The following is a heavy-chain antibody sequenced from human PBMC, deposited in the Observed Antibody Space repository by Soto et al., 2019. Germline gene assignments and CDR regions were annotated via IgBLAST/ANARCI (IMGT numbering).Heavy chain of an antibody. CDR3: ARSVKNFDWLPLGPLGY. Sequence: SETLHLTCPVSGGSISSSSYYWGWIRPPPGKGLEWIGSIYYSGSTYYNPSLKSRVTISVDTSKNQFSLKLSSVTAADTAVYYCARSVKNFDWLPLGPLGYLGQGTLVTVS. V-gene: IGHV4-39*01. CDR2: IYYSGST. D-gene: IGHD3-9*01. CDR1: GGSISSSSYY. J-gene: IGHJ4*02.